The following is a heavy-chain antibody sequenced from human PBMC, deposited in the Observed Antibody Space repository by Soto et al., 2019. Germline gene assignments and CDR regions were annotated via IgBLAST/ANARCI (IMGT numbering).Heavy chain of an antibody. D-gene: IGHD5-18*01. Sequence: SVKVSCKASGGTFGSQGIAWVRQAPGQGLEWMGGFIAMLGTPTYAKKVQGRSTISADESLTSSYLELRSLRSEDTGVYFCARGAMANFDYWGQGTVVTVSS. V-gene: IGHV1-69*13. CDR1: GGTFGSQG. CDR2: FIAMLGTP. J-gene: IGHJ4*02. CDR3: ARGAMANFDY.